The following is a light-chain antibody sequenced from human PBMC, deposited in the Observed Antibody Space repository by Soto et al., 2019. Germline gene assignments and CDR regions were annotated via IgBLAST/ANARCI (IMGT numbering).Light chain of an antibody. J-gene: IGKJ2*01. Sequence: DSQMTQSPSTLSASVGDRVTITCRASQIISSWLAWYQQKPGKAPKLLVYDASSLESGVPSRFSGSVSGTEFTLTISSLQHDDFATYYRQQYNSLRTIGHGSKLEIK. CDR2: DAS. V-gene: IGKV1-5*01. CDR1: QIISSW. CDR3: QQYNSLRT.